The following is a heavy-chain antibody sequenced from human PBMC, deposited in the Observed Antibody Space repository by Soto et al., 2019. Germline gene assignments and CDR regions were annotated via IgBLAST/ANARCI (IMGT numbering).Heavy chain of an antibody. J-gene: IGHJ4*02. D-gene: IGHD1-26*01. V-gene: IGHV2-70*01. CDR2: IDWDDDK. Sequence: SGPTLVNPTQTLTLTCTFSGFSLSTSGMCVSWIRQPPGKALEWLALIDWDDDKYYSTSLKTRLTISKDTSKNQVVLTMTNMDPVDTATYYCARSYSGTYLPRGVFDYWGQGTLVTAPQ. CDR1: GFSLSTSGMC. CDR3: ARSYSGTYLPRGVFDY.